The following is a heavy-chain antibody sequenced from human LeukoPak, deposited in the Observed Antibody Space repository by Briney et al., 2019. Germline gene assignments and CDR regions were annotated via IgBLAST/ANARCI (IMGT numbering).Heavy chain of an antibody. J-gene: IGHJ6*03. CDR3: ARMDCITIDYYYMDV. Sequence: ASVKASCKASGYTFTRYGISWVRQAAGQRRGGMGWIRAYNGNTNYAQKLQGRVTMTTDTSTSTAYMKLRSLISDDTAGYYGARMDCITIDYYYMDVWGKGTTVTVSS. V-gene: IGHV1-18*01. CDR1: GYTFTRYG. CDR2: IRAYNGNT. D-gene: IGHD3-9*01.